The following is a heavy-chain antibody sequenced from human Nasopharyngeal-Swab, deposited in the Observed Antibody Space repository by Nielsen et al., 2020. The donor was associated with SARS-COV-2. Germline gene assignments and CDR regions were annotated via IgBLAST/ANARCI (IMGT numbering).Heavy chain of an antibody. CDR1: GFTFSDYY. J-gene: IGHJ5*02. V-gene: IGHV3-11*04. D-gene: IGHD3-10*01. CDR3: ARSPGSITMVRGVIMTGWFDP. CDR2: ISSSGSTI. Sequence: GESLKISCAASGFTFSDYYMSWIRQAPGKGLEWVSYISSSGSTIYYADSVKGRFTISRDNAKNSLYLQMNSLRAEDTAVYYCARSPGSITMVRGVIMTGWFDPWGQGTLVTVSS.